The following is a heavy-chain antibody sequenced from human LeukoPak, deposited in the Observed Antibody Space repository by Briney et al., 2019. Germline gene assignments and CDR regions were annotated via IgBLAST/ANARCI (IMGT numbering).Heavy chain of an antibody. CDR2: IIPILGIA. V-gene: IGHV1-69*04. CDR1: GGTFSSYA. Sequence: GASVKVSCKASGGTFSSYAISWVRQAPGQGLEWMGRIIPILGIANYAQKFQGRVTITADKSTSTAYMELSSLRSEDTAVYYCARDSDDFWSGYYYGMDVWGQGTTVTVSS. CDR3: ARDSDDFWSGYYYGMDV. D-gene: IGHD3-3*01. J-gene: IGHJ6*02.